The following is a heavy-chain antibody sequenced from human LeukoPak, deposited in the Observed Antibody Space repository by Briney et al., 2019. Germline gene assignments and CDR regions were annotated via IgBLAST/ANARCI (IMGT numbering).Heavy chain of an antibody. Sequence: PSETLSLTCTVSGGSTSSYYWSWVRQPAGKGLEWIGRIYTSGSTNYNPSLKSRVTMSVDTSKNQFSLKLSSVTAADTAVYYCAREVGDSDYYDSSGYYWDAFDIWGQGTMVTVSS. CDR2: IYTSGST. J-gene: IGHJ3*02. CDR3: AREVGDSDYYDSSGYYWDAFDI. D-gene: IGHD3-22*01. CDR1: GGSTSSYY. V-gene: IGHV4-4*07.